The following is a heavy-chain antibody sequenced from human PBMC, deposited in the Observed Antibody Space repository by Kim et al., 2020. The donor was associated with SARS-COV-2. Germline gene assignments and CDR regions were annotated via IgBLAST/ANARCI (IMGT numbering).Heavy chain of an antibody. V-gene: IGHV4-59*13. Sequence: SETLSLTCTVSGGSISSYYWSWIRQPPGKGLEWIGYIYYSGSTNYNPSLKRRVTISVATSKNQFSLKLSSVTAADTAVYYCARVKDYYDSSGWAFDIWGQGTMVTVSS. CDR3: ARVKDYYDSSGWAFDI. CDR1: GGSISSYY. CDR2: IYYSGST. D-gene: IGHD3-22*01. J-gene: IGHJ3*02.